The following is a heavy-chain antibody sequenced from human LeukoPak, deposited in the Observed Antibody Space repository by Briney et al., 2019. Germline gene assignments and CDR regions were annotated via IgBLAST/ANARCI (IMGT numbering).Heavy chain of an antibody. CDR3: ARDRSLGSDAFDI. V-gene: IGHV1-46*01. CDR1: GYTFTGYY. CDR2: INPNSGGST. D-gene: IGHD7-27*01. J-gene: IGHJ3*02. Sequence: ASVKVSCKASGYTFTGYYMHWVRQAPGQGLEWMGWINPNSGGSTSYAQKFQGRVTMTRDTSTSTVYMELSSLRSEDTAVYYCARDRSLGSDAFDIWGQGTMVTVSS.